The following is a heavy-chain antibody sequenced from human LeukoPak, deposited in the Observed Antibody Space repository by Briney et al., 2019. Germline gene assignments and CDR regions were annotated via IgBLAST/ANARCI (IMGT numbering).Heavy chain of an antibody. CDR2: MYSSGST. D-gene: IGHD3-10*02. CDR1: GGSISSSSYY. V-gene: IGHV4-39*07. J-gene: IGHJ4*02. CDR3: AKDRSRLSSGAFDY. Sequence: SETLSLTCTVSGGSISSSSYYWGWIRQPPGKGLEWIGSMYSSGSTYYNPSLKSRVTISVDTSKNQFSLKLSSVTAADTAVYYCAKDRSRLSSGAFDYWGQGTLVTVSS.